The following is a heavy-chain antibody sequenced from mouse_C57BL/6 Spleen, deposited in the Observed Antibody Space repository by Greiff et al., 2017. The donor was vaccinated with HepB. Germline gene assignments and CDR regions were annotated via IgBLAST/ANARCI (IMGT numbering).Heavy chain of an antibody. V-gene: IGHV1-80*01. CDR1: GYAFSSYW. CDR3: ARSYGSSPYYFDY. D-gene: IGHD1-1*01. J-gene: IGHJ2*01. Sequence: VQLQQSGAELVKPGASVKISCKASGYAFSSYWMNWVKQRPGKGLEWIGQIYPGDGDTNYNGKFKGKATLTADKSSSTAYMQLSSLTSEDSAVYFCARSYGSSPYYFDYWGQGTTLTVSS. CDR2: IYPGDGDT.